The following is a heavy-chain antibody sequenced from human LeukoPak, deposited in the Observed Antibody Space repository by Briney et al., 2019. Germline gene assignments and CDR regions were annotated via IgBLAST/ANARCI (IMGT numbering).Heavy chain of an antibody. Sequence: GGSLRLSCAASGFTFSSYDMQWVRQAPGKGLEYVSAISGNGGTTYYANSVKGRFIISRDNSKNTLYLQMGSLRAEDMAVYYCARDGARYSGSYYNDYWGQGTLVTVSS. CDR3: ARDGARYSGSYYNDY. J-gene: IGHJ4*02. CDR1: GFTFSSYD. V-gene: IGHV3-64*01. CDR2: ISGNGGTT. D-gene: IGHD1-26*01.